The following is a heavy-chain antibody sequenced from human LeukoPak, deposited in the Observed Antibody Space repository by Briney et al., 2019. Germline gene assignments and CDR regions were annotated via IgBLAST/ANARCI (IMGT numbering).Heavy chain of an antibody. CDR1: GFTFSNDC. Sequence: GGSLRLSCAASGFTFSNDCMSWVRQAPGKGLEWVGRIKSKTYSGTPDYAASVKGRFTNSRDDSKNTLYLQMNSVKTEYTAVYYCTTDHEVDVWGQGTTVTVSS. CDR2: IKSKTYSGTP. V-gene: IGHV3-15*01. J-gene: IGHJ6*02. CDR3: TTDHEVDV.